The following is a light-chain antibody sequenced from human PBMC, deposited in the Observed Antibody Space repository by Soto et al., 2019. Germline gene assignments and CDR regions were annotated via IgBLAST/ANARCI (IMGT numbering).Light chain of an antibody. CDR1: QSISSY. CDR3: HQSQRTSPIT. V-gene: IGKV1-39*01. J-gene: IGKJ5*01. Sequence: DIQRTQFPSELPASVGDRVTITCRASQSISSYLNWYQQKPGKAPKLLIYAASILQSGVPSRFSGSGSGTDFTLTSITLQPLAVAACYYHQSQRTSPITLGLGTRLEI. CDR2: AAS.